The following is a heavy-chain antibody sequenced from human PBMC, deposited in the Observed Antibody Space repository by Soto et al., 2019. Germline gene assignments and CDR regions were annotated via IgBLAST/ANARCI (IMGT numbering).Heavy chain of an antibody. V-gene: IGHV2-5*02. CDR2: IYWDDDK. Sequence: SVPTLVNPTQTLTLTCTFSGFSLSTDDLGVGWIRQPPGKALDWLAVIYWDDDKRYSPSLKSRLTITKDTSKNQVVLTMTNMDPVDTATYYCARTKYSMSSFDYWGQGALVTVSS. CDR3: ARTKYSMSSFDY. D-gene: IGHD6-6*01. CDR1: GFSLSTDDLG. J-gene: IGHJ4*02.